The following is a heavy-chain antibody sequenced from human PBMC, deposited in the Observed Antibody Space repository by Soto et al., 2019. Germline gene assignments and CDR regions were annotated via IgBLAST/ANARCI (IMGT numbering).Heavy chain of an antibody. CDR1: GGSISSGGYS. CDR2: IYHSGST. CDR3: ARYQGGYASPLEY. J-gene: IGHJ4*02. D-gene: IGHD5-12*01. V-gene: IGHV4-30-2*01. Sequence: PSETLSLTCAVSGGSISSGGYSWSWIRQPPGKGLEWIGYIYHSGSTYYNPSLKSRVTISVDRSKNQFSLKLSSVTAADTAVYYCARYQGGYASPLEYWGQGIMVTVFS.